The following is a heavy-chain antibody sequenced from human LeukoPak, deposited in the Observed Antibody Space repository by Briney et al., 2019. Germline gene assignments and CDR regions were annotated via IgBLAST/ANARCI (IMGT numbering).Heavy chain of an antibody. CDR2: VYHNGET. D-gene: IGHD1-26*01. V-gene: IGHV4-38-2*02. CDR1: GYSITTNYY. J-gene: IGHJ6*03. Sequence: PSETLSLTCTVSGYSITTNYYWACIRHSPGTGLEWIGSVYHNGETYYNPSLKSRVIISVDTSKNEFSLRLTSVTAADTAVYYCVTPRTWELSDMAVWGKGTTVIVSS. CDR3: VTPRTWELSDMAV.